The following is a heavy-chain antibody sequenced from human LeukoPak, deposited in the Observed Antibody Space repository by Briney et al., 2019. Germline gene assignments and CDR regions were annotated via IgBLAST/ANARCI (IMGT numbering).Heavy chain of an antibody. CDR1: GFTFSDYQ. D-gene: IGHD6-6*01. CDR2: TKQDGSEK. V-gene: IGHV3-7*01. J-gene: IGHJ4*02. CDR3: ARDLLGYSTSYYFDF. Sequence: PGGSLRLSCAASGFTFSDYQMGWVRQAPGKGLEWVANTKQDGSEKYYADSVKGRFTISRDNAKNSLDLQMNSPRAEDTAAYYCARDLLGYSTSYYFDFWGQGTLVTVSS.